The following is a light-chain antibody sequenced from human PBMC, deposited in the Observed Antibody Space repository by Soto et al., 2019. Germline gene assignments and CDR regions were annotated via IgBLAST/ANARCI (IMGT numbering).Light chain of an antibody. CDR1: QRFSGTS. CDR3: HQYDNSLWT. CDR2: GVS. Sequence: EIVLTQSPGTLSLSPGERATLPCRASQRFSGTSLAWCQQKPGQAPRLLIYGVSNRATGIPDRFSGSGSGTDFTLTISRLEPEDFAVYYCHQYDNSLWTFGQGTKVEIK. V-gene: IGKV3-20*01. J-gene: IGKJ1*01.